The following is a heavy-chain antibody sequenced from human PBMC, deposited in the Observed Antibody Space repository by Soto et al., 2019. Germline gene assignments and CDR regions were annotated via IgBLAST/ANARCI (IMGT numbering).Heavy chain of an antibody. D-gene: IGHD3-3*01. Sequence: ASVKVSCKASGYTFTSYGISWVRQAPGQGLEWMGWISAYNGNTNYAQKLQGRVTMTTDTSTSTAYMELRSLRSDDTAVYYCAREVNDFWSGSHGMDVWGQGTTVTVSS. CDR2: ISAYNGNT. CDR3: AREVNDFWSGSHGMDV. CDR1: GYTFTSYG. V-gene: IGHV1-18*04. J-gene: IGHJ6*02.